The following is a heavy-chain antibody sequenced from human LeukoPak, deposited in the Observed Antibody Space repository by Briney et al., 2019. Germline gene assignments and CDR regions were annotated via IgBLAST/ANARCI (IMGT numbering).Heavy chain of an antibody. CDR1: GYTFTSYY. CDR3: ARGKHIVVVTAPNWFDP. Sequence: GASVKVSCKASGYTFTSYYMHWVRQAPGQGLEWMGIINLSGGSTSYAQKFQGRVTMTRDTSTSTVYMELSSLRSEDTAVYYCARGKHIVVVTAPNWFDPWGQGTLVTVSS. J-gene: IGHJ5*02. CDR2: INLSGGST. V-gene: IGHV1-46*01. D-gene: IGHD2-21*02.